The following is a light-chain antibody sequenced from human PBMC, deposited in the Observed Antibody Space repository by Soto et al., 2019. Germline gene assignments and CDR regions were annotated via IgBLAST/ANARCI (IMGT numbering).Light chain of an antibody. V-gene: IGKV3-11*01. J-gene: IGKJ2*01. CDR3: QQYNSSPRMYT. CDR2: DAS. CDR1: QSVSTY. Sequence: EIVLTQSPATLSLSPGERATLSCRASQSVSTYLAWYQQKPGQAPRLLIYDASDRATGIPARFSGSGSGTDFTLTISSLEPEDFAVYYCQQYNSSPRMYTFGQGTKVDIK.